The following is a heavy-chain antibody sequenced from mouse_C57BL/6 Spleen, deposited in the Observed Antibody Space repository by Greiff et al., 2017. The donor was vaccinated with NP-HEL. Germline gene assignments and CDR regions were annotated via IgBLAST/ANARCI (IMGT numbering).Heavy chain of an antibody. J-gene: IGHJ1*03. CDR3: ARLWYFDV. CDR2: ISDGGSYT. CDR1: GFTFSSYA. Sequence: EVKLVESGGGLVKPGGSLKLSCAASGFTFSSYAMSWVRQTPEKRLEWVATISDGGSYTYYPDNVKGRFTISRDNAKNNLYLQMSHLKSEDTAMYYCARLWYFDVWGTGTTVTVSS. V-gene: IGHV5-4*03.